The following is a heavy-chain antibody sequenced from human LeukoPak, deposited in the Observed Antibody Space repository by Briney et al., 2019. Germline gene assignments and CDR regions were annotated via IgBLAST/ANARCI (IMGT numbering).Heavy chain of an antibody. D-gene: IGHD3-22*01. V-gene: IGHV3-21*01. CDR3: AKGGSSGYFDY. J-gene: IGHJ4*02. CDR1: GFTFSSYS. CDR2: ISSSSSYI. Sequence: PGGSLRLSCAASGFTFSSYSMNWVRQAPGKGLEWVSSISSSSSYIYYADSVKGRFTISRDNSKNTLYLQMNSLRAEDTAVYYCAKGGSSGYFDYWGQGTQVTVSS.